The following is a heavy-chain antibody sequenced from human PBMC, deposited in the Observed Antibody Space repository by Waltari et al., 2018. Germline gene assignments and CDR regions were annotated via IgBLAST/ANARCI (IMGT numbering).Heavy chain of an antibody. CDR3: LRQGYCSRTACQTWAWD. Sequence: QVQLQESGPGLVKPSGTLSLTCAISGDSFSSHTWWRWVRRPPGKCLEWMAEIFDTEATDYNPSLKSRVTISLDKSKNHFALNLTAGTAADTAVYYCLRQGYCSRTACQTWAWDWGRGTLVTVSS. D-gene: IGHD2-2*01. CDR2: IFDTEAT. J-gene: IGHJ4*02. CDR1: GDSFSSHTW. V-gene: IGHV4-4*02.